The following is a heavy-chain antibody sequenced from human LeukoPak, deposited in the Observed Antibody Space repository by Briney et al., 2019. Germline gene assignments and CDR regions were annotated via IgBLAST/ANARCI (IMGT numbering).Heavy chain of an antibody. CDR2: INPNSGGT. CDR1: GYTFTGYY. J-gene: IGHJ5*02. D-gene: IGHD3-10*01. V-gene: IGHV1-2*02. Sequence: ASVTVSCKASGYTFTGYYMHWVRQAPGQGLDGMGWINPNSGGTNYAQKFQGRVTMTRDTSISTAYMELSRLRSDDTAVYYCARDGVLLWFGEFHNWFDPWGQGTLVTVSS. CDR3: ARDGVLLWFGEFHNWFDP.